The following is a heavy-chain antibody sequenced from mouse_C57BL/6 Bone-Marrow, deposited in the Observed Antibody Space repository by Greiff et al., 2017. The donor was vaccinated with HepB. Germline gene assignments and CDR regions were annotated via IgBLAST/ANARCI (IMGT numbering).Heavy chain of an antibody. CDR3: ARSSITTVVAHFDY. CDR2: ISYDGSN. CDR1: GYSITSGYY. Sequence: EVKLQESGPGLVKPSQSLSLTCSVTGYSITSGYYWNWIRQFPGNKLEWMGYISYDGSNNYNPSLKNRISITRDTSKNQFFLKLNSVTTEDTATYYCARSSITTVVAHFDYWGQGTTLTVSS. D-gene: IGHD1-1*01. J-gene: IGHJ2*01. V-gene: IGHV3-6*01.